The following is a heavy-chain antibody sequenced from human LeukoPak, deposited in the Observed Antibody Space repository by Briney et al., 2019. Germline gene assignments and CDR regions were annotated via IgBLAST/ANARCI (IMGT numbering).Heavy chain of an antibody. CDR3: AREVGYGDYKAFDI. D-gene: IGHD4-17*01. V-gene: IGHV1-18*01. CDR1: GYTFTSYG. Sequence: GASAKVSCKASGYTFTSYGISWVRQAPGQGLEWMGWISAYNGNTNYAQKLQGRVTMTTDTSTSTAYMELRSLRSDDTAVYYCAREVGYGDYKAFDIWGQGTMVTVSS. J-gene: IGHJ3*02. CDR2: ISAYNGNT.